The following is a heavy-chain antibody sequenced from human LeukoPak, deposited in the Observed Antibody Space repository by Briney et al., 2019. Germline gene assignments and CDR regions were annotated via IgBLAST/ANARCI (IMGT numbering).Heavy chain of an antibody. V-gene: IGHV4-39*02. CDR3: ARSSGTGTFSY. CDR2: VYYGRSP. Sequence: SETLSLTSTVSGDSISRSTYYWAWIRQPPGKGLEWIGSVYYGRSPYFNPSLESRATISVDTSKNHFSLKMSSVTAADTAVYYCARSSGTGTFSYWGQGTLVTVSS. J-gene: IGHJ4*02. CDR1: GDSISRSTYY. D-gene: IGHD6-25*01.